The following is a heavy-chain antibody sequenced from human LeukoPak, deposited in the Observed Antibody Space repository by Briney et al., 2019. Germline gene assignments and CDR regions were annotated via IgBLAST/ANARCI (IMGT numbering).Heavy chain of an antibody. V-gene: IGHV3-23*01. J-gene: IGHJ4*02. CDR2: ISGDGDST. CDR1: GFTFSNYW. D-gene: IGHD4/OR15-4a*01. Sequence: PGGSLRLSCEASGFTFSNYWMTWVRQAPGKGLEWVSVISGDGDSTHYADSVRGRFTISRDNSKSMLYLQMNSLRAEDTAVYYCAKETMAGFDHWGQGTLVTVSS. CDR3: AKETMAGFDH.